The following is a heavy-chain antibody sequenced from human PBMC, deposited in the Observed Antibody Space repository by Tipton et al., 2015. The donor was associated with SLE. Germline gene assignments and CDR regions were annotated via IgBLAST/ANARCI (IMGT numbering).Heavy chain of an antibody. CDR2: IYPSGDT. CDR3: ARGTTVTTFDY. CDR1: GSSISNGFH. J-gene: IGHJ4*02. D-gene: IGHD4-17*01. Sequence: TLSLTCTVSGSSISNGFHWGWIRQPPGKGLEWIGSIYPSGDTYYNPSLKSRVTISVDTSKNQFSLKLTSVTAADTAVYYCARGTTVTTFDYWGQGTLVTVSS. V-gene: IGHV4-38-2*02.